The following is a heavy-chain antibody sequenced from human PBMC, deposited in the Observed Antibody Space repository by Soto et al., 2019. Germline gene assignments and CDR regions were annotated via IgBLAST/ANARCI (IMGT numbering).Heavy chain of an antibody. D-gene: IGHD3-22*01. CDR1: GGSISSYY. CDR3: ARELGYYDSSGYYNWFDP. Sequence: SETLSLTCTVSGGSISSYYWSWIRQPPGKGLEWIGYIYYSGSTNYNPSLKSRVTISVDTSKNQFSLKLSSVTAADTAVYYCARELGYYDSSGYYNWFDPWGQGTLVTVS. V-gene: IGHV4-59*01. J-gene: IGHJ5*02. CDR2: IYYSGST.